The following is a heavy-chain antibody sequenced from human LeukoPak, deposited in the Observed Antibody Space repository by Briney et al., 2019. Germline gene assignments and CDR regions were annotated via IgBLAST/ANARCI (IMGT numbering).Heavy chain of an antibody. CDR2: IYYSGST. V-gene: IGHV4-39*07. CDR3: ARDPTGQLVKKARYGMDV. CDR1: GGSISSSSYY. J-gene: IGHJ6*02. Sequence: PSETLSLTCTVSGGSISSSSYYWGWIRQPPGKGLEWIGSIYYSGSTYYNPSLKSRVTISVDTSKNQFSLKLSSVTAADTAVYYCARDPTGQLVKKARYGMDVWGQGTTVTVSS. D-gene: IGHD6-13*01.